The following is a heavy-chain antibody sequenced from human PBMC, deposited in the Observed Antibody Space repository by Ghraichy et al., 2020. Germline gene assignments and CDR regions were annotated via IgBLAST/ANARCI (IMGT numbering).Heavy chain of an antibody. D-gene: IGHD1-26*01. CDR1: GFSVSNNY. V-gene: IGHV3-53*01. CDR3: TKRASGSYDD. CDR2: IYSGGST. Sequence: GGSLRLSCAASGFSVSNNYMNGVRQAPGKGLEWVSGIYSGGSTYHADSVKGRFTISRDNSKNTLYLQMNSLRVEDTAVYYCTKRASGSYDDWGQGTLVTVSS. J-gene: IGHJ4*02.